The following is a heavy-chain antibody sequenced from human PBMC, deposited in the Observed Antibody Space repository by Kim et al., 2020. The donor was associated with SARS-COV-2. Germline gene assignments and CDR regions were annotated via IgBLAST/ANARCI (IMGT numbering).Heavy chain of an antibody. CDR2: IGTGGDT. Sequence: GGSLRLSCAASGFTFSNYDMHWVRQATGEGLEWVSAIGTGGDTYYRASVKGRFTISRENGKNSLYLQMNSLRDGDTAMYYCAREVIDTVTPGWYLDLWGRGTLVTVSS. D-gene: IGHD4-17*01. CDR3: AREVIDTVTPGWYLDL. V-gene: IGHV3-13*01. J-gene: IGHJ2*01. CDR1: GFTFSNYD.